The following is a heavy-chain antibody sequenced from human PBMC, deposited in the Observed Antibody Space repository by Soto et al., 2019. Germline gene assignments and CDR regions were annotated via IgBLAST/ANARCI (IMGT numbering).Heavy chain of an antibody. V-gene: IGHV4-34*01. CDR3: ARHHDY. J-gene: IGHJ4*02. CDR2: INHSGSA. CDR1: GGSLSGYY. Sequence: SETLSLTCAVYGGSLSGYYWSWIRQSPGKGLEWIGQINHSGSANYHPSLKSRVTIFLHTSGNEFSLELSSVTAADTAVYYCARHHDYWGQGTLVTVSS.